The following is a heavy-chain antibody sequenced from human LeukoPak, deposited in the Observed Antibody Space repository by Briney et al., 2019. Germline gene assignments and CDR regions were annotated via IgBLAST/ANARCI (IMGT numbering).Heavy chain of an antibody. CDR1: GGSFSGYY. CDR3: ARIPRRITMVRGVITGFDY. Sequence: SETLSLTCAVYGGSFSGYYRSWIRQPPGKGLEWIGEINHSGSTNYNPSLKSRVTISVDTSKNQFSLKLSSVTAADTAVYYCARIPRRITMVRGVITGFDYWGQGTLVTVSS. CDR2: INHSGST. J-gene: IGHJ4*02. V-gene: IGHV4-34*01. D-gene: IGHD3-10*01.